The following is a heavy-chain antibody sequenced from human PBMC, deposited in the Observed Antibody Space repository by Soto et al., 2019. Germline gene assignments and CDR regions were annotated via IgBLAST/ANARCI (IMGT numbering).Heavy chain of an antibody. D-gene: IGHD3-3*01. CDR2: INHSGST. CDR3: ARTRITIFGVVIRRGWFDP. CDR1: GGSFRCYY. V-gene: IGHV4-34*01. Sequence: SETLSLTCAVYGGSFRCYYWSWIRQPPGKGLEWIGEINHSGSTNYNPSLKSRVTISVDTSKNQFSLKLSSVTAADTAVYYCARTRITIFGVVIRRGWFDPWGQGTLVTVSS. J-gene: IGHJ5*02.